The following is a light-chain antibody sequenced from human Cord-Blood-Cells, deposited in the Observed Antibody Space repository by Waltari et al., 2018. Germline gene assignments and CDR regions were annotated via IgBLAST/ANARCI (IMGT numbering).Light chain of an antibody. CDR2: AAS. CDR1: QSISSY. J-gene: IGKJ2*01. V-gene: IGKV1-39*01. CDR3: QQSYSTPYT. Sequence: DIQMTQSPSSLYPSVGDRVTITCRASQSISSYLNWYQQKPGKAPKLLIYAASSFQSGVPSRFSGSGSGTDFTLTISSLQPEDFATYYCQQSYSTPYTFGQGTKLEIK.